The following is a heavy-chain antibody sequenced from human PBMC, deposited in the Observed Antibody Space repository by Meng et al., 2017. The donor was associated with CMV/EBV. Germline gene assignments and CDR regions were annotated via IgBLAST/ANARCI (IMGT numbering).Heavy chain of an antibody. CDR3: ARSSHYYGSGSYYKPSVDNWFDP. CDR2: ISSSSSTI. Sequence: GGSLRLSCAASGFTFSSYSMNWVRQAPGKGLEWVSYISSSSSTIYYADSVKGRFTISRDNAKNSLYLQMNSLRAEDTAVYYCARSSHYYGSGSYYKPSVDNWFDPWGQGTLVTVSS. D-gene: IGHD3-10*01. V-gene: IGHV3-48*04. J-gene: IGHJ5*02. CDR1: GFTFSSYS.